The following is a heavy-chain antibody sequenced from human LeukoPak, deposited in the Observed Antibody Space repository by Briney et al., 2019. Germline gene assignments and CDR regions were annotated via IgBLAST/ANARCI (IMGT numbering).Heavy chain of an antibody. CDR3: AKDTRGSYYPIDWFDP. V-gene: IGHV3-23*01. Sequence: PGGTLRLSCAASGFTFSNFGISWVRQAPGKGLEWVSAISDSGDSTYYADSVKGRFTVSRDNSKSTLYLQMNSLRAEDTAVYYCAKDTRGSYYPIDWFDPWGQGTLVTVSS. CDR2: ISDSGDST. CDR1: GFTFSNFG. D-gene: IGHD1-26*01. J-gene: IGHJ5*02.